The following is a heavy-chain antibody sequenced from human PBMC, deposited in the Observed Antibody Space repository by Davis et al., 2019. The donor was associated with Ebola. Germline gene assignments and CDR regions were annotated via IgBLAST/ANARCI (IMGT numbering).Heavy chain of an antibody. Sequence: SVKVSCKASGYTFTSYGISWVRQAPGQGLEWMGGIIPILGIANYAQKFQGRVTITADKSTSTAYMELSSLRSEDTAVYYCARPRLTRQGWFDPWGQGTLVTVSS. D-gene: IGHD2-15*01. CDR2: IIPILGIA. V-gene: IGHV1-69*10. CDR3: ARPRLTRQGWFDP. J-gene: IGHJ5*02. CDR1: GYTFTSYG.